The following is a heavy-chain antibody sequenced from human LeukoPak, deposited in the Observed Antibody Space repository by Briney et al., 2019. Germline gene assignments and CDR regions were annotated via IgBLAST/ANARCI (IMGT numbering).Heavy chain of an antibody. CDR1: GYTFTGYY. CDR2: ISAYNGNT. D-gene: IGHD3-22*01. CDR3: ARRGAPYYYDSSGYYPY. V-gene: IGHV1-18*04. Sequence: ASVKVSCKASGYTFTGYYMHWVRQAPGQGLEWMGWISAYNGNTNYAQKLQGRVTMTTDTSTSTAYMELRSLRSDDTAVYYCARRGAPYYYDSSGYYPYWGQGTLVTVSS. J-gene: IGHJ4*02.